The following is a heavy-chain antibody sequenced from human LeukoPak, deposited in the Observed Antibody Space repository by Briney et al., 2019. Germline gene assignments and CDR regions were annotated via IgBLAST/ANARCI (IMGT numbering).Heavy chain of an antibody. CDR2: ISYDGSNK. Sequence: GGSLRLSCAASGFTFSSYGMHWVRQAPGKGLEWVAVISYDGSNKYYADSVKGRFTISRDNSKNTLYLQMNSLRAEDTAVYYCARAGYYDSSGYGFDYWGQGTLVTVSS. CDR3: ARAGYYDSSGYGFDY. J-gene: IGHJ4*02. CDR1: GFTFSSYG. V-gene: IGHV3-30*03. D-gene: IGHD3-22*01.